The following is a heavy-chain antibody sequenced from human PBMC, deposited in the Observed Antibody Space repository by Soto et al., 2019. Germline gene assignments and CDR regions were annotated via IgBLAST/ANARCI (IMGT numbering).Heavy chain of an antibody. Sequence: EGSLRLSFAASAFPFSSYAMSWVRQAPGKGLEWVSIITSVGRTYYADSVKGRFTISRDNSKNTVYLQMNSLRAEDTAVYYCAKDYSTVTTDPLSVVLFDYWGQGALVTVSS. CDR2: ITSVGRT. CDR3: AKDYSTVTTDPLSVVLFDY. J-gene: IGHJ4*02. V-gene: IGHV3-23*01. D-gene: IGHD4-17*01. CDR1: AFPFSSYA.